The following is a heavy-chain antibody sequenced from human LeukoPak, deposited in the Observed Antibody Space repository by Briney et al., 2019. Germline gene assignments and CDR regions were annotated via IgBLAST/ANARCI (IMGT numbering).Heavy chain of an antibody. J-gene: IGHJ5*02. CDR3: ARVSSSYYGSGSYKNWFDP. V-gene: IGHV1-2*02. Sequence: ASVKVSCKASGYTFTGYYIHWVRQAPGQRLEWMGWINPNNGGTNSAQKFQGRVTMTRDTSISTTYMELSRLRSDDTAVYYCARVSSSYYGSGSYKNWFDPWGQGTLVTVSS. CDR1: GYTFTGYY. CDR2: INPNNGGT. D-gene: IGHD3-10*01.